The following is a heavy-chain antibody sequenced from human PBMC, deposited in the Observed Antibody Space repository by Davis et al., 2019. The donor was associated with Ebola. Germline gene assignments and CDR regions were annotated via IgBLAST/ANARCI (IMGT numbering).Heavy chain of an antibody. CDR2: IYYSGST. CDR1: GGSISSYY. CDR3: ARGHGYNTYYFDY. J-gene: IGHJ4*02. D-gene: IGHD5-24*01. Sequence: PSETLSLTCTVSGGSISSYYWSWIRQHPGKGLEWIGYIYYSGSTNYNPSLKSRVTISVDTSKNQFSLKLSSVTAADTAVYYCARGHGYNTYYFDYWGQGTLVTVSP. V-gene: IGHV4-59*12.